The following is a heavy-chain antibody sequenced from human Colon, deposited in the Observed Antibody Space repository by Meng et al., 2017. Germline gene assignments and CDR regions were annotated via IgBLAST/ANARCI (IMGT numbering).Heavy chain of an antibody. CDR3: AREPQHFDY. CDR1: GYSITRNG. V-gene: IGHV7-4-1*02. CDR2: INTDTGNP. Sequence: ASVKVSCKASGYSITRNGMNWVRQAPGQGLEWIGWINTDTGNPTYAPGFRGRFVFSLDTSVNTAYLEISSLKSEDTGVYYCAREPQHFDYWGQRTLVTVSS. J-gene: IGHJ4*02.